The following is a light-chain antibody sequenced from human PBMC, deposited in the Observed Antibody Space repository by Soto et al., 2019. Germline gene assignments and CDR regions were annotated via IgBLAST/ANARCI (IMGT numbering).Light chain of an antibody. CDR3: AAWDDSLNGLV. V-gene: IGLV1-36*01. CDR2: YDD. CDR1: SSNIGNNA. J-gene: IGLJ2*01. Sequence: QSVLTQPPSVSAAPRQRVTISCSGSSSNIGNNAVNWYQQLPGKAPKLLIYYDDLLPSGVSDRFSGSKSGTSASLAIGGLQSEDEADYYCAAWDDSLNGLVFGGGTKLTVL.